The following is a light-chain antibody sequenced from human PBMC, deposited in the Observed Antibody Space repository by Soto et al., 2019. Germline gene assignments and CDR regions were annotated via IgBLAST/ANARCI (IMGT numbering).Light chain of an antibody. CDR3: WSYTSSSSSKV. J-gene: IGLJ1*01. V-gene: IGLV2-14*01. CDR1: SSDVGGYND. Sequence: QSDLTQPASVSGSPGESITISCTGTSSDVGGYNDVSWFQQYPGKAPKLLICEVGHLPSEISNRFSGSKSFNTASLTISGLPAEDEAYYYCWSYTSSSSSKVFGTGAKVTVL. CDR2: EVG.